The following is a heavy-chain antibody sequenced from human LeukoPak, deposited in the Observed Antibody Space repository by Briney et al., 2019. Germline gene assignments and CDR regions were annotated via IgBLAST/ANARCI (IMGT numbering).Heavy chain of an antibody. Sequence: GGSLRLSCAASGFTFSSFAMRWVGQAPGKGREGGSAISGSGGGNYYADSVKGRFTMYRDNCKNPLYLQMNSLSAEDTAVYYCAKGWWEGFDYWGQGTLVTVSS. CDR2: ISGSGGGN. J-gene: IGHJ4*02. V-gene: IGHV3-23*01. D-gene: IGHD1-26*01. CDR3: AKGWWEGFDY. CDR1: GFTFSSFA.